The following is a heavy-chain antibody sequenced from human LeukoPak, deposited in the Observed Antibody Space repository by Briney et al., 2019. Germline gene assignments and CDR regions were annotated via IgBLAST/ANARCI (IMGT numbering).Heavy chain of an antibody. D-gene: IGHD3-10*01. CDR2: TYPGDSHT. V-gene: IGHV5-51*01. CDR3: ARSLMVLGVIRWFDP. Sequence: GESLKIPSKGSGYNFTRYWIVWARQMPGKGLDWMGITYPGDSHTKYSPSFQGQVTISADKSISTAYLQWSSLKASDTAMYYCARSLMVLGVIRWFDPWGQGTLVTVSS. CDR1: GYNFTRYW. J-gene: IGHJ5*02.